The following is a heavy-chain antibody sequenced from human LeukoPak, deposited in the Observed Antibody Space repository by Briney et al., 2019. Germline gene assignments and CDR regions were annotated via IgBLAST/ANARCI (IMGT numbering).Heavy chain of an antibody. CDR3: AKDLGYCSSTSCTGIFDY. J-gene: IGHJ4*02. CDR1: GFTFSSYG. CDR2: IRYDGSNK. D-gene: IGHD2-2*01. V-gene: IGHV3-30*02. Sequence: GGSLRLSCAASGFTFSSYGMHWVRQAPGKGLEWVAFIRYDGSNKYYADSVKGRFTISRDNSKNTLYLQMNSLRAEDTAVYYCAKDLGYCSSTSCTGIFDYWGQGTLVTVSS.